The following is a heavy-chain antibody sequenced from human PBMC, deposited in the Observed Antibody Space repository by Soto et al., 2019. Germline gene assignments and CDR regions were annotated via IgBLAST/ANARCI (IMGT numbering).Heavy chain of an antibody. Sequence: GESLKISCKGSGYSFAGYWTTWVRQKPGKGLEWMGRIDPSDSQTYYSPSFRGHVTISVTKSITTVFLQWSSLRASDTAMYYCARQIYDSDTGPNFQYYFDSWGQGTPVTVSS. V-gene: IGHV5-10-1*01. CDR3: ARQIYDSDTGPNFQYYFDS. D-gene: IGHD3-22*01. CDR1: GYSFAGYW. CDR2: IDPSDSQT. J-gene: IGHJ4*02.